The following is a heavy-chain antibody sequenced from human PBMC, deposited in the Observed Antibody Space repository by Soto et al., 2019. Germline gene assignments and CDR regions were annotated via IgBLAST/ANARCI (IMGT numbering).Heavy chain of an antibody. CDR3: AREDSGYSYGYFDY. Sequence: SETLSLTCTVSGGSISSYYWSWIRQPPGKGLEWIGYIYYSGSTNYNPSLKSRVTISVDTSKNQFSLKLSSVTAADTAVYYCAREDSGYSYGYFDYWGQGTLVTVSS. D-gene: IGHD5-18*01. CDR1: GGSISSYY. V-gene: IGHV4-59*01. CDR2: IYYSGST. J-gene: IGHJ4*02.